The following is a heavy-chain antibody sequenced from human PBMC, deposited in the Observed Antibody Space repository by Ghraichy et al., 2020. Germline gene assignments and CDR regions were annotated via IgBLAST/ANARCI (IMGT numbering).Heavy chain of an antibody. D-gene: IGHD6-19*01. CDR1: GGSFSGYY. CDR2: INHSGST. J-gene: IGHJ6*02. Sequence: SETLSLTCAVYGGSFSGYYWSWIRQPPGKGLEWIGEINHSGSTNYNPSLKSRVTISVDTSKNQFSLKLSSVTAADTAVYYCARAPRSSGWLDYYYGMDVWGQGTTVTVSS. V-gene: IGHV4-34*01. CDR3: ARAPRSSGWLDYYYGMDV.